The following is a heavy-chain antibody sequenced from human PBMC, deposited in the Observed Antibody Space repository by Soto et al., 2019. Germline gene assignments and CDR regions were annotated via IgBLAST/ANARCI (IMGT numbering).Heavy chain of an antibody. CDR2: ISYDGSNK. V-gene: IGHV3-30*18. CDR3: AKDLTGSTGV. Sequence: QVQLVESGGGVVQPGRSLRLSCAASGFTFSSYGMHWVRQAPGKGLEWVAVISYDGSNKYYADSVKGRFTISRDNSKNTLYLKMNSLRAEDTAVYYCAKDLTGSTGVWGQGTTVTVSS. J-gene: IGHJ6*02. CDR1: GFTFSSYG.